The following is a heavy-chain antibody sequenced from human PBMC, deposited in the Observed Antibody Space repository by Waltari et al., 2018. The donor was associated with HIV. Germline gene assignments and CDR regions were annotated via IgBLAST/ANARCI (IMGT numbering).Heavy chain of an antibody. CDR2: ISPNTGCT. Sequence: QVQLVQSGAEVKKPGASVKVSCKTSGYIFSGYYIHWVRQAPGQGLEWMGWISPNTGCTRFGQRFQGRHTVTTETSETTVYMEVGGLTSDDTAIYDCARVSRRDGSRLFDYWGPGTLVTVSS. D-gene: IGHD6-25*01. CDR1: GYIFSGYY. J-gene: IGHJ4*02. CDR3: ARVSRRDGSRLFDY. V-gene: IGHV1-2*02.